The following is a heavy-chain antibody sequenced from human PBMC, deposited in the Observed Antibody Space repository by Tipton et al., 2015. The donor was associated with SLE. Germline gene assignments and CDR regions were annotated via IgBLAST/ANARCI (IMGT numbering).Heavy chain of an antibody. CDR3: ARDGYSYPFDY. D-gene: IGHD5-18*01. J-gene: IGHJ4*02. V-gene: IGHV4-39*07. CDR1: GVSISGGGYY. CDR2: SDHSGDT. Sequence: TLSLTCTVSGVSISGGGYYWSWVRQQPGRGLEWIGSSDHSGDTYYSPSLKSRVTISVDTSKNQFSLKLSSVTAADTAVYYCARDGYSYPFDYWGQGTLVTVSS.